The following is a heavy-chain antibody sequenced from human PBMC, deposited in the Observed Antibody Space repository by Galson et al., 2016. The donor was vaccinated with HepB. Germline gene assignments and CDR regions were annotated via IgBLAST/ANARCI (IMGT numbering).Heavy chain of an antibody. D-gene: IGHD5-18*01. CDR1: GFTFNNYG. CDR2: IWYDENSK. J-gene: IGHJ4*02. CDR3: ARASGPGYNHGGPDY. V-gene: IGHV3-33*01. Sequence: SLRLSCAVSGFTFNNYGMHWVRQAPGKGLDWVAVIWYDENSKYYANSVKGRFIISRDNSKTTLYLQMNTLSAEDTAVYYCARASGPGYNHGGPDYWGQGTLVTVSS.